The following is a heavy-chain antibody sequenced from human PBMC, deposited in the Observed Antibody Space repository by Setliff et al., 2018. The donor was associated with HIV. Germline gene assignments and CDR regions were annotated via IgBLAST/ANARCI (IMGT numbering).Heavy chain of an antibody. CDR2: ISSSSSTI. J-gene: IGHJ3*01. Sequence: PGGSLRLSCAASGFTFSSYSMNWVRQAPGKGLEWVSYISSSSSTIYYADSVKGRFTISRDNAKNSLYLQMNSLRAEDTALYYCARGQFRLRPDSLDLWGQGTLVTVSS. D-gene: IGHD2-21*01. CDR1: GFTFSSYS. CDR3: ARGQFRLRPDSLDL. V-gene: IGHV3-48*01.